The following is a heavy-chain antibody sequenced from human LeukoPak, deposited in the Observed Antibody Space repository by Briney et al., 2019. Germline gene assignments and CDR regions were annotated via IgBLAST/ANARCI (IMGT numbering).Heavy chain of an antibody. J-gene: IGHJ4*02. CDR3: ARDVVGATNDY. V-gene: IGHV7-4-1*02. Sequence: ASVKVSCKASGYTFTGYYMHWVRQAPGQGLEWMGWINTNTGNPTYAQGFTGRFVFSLDTSVSTAYLQISSLKAEDTAVYYCARDVVGATNDYWGQGTLVTVSS. D-gene: IGHD1-26*01. CDR1: GYTFTGYY. CDR2: INTNTGNP.